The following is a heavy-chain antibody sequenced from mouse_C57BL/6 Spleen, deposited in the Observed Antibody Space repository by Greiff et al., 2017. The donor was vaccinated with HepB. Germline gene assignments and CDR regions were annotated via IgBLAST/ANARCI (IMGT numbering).Heavy chain of an antibody. CDR2: ISDGGSYT. V-gene: IGHV5-4*01. CDR3: ARPYGSSPFAY. J-gene: IGHJ3*01. CDR1: GFTFSSYA. Sequence: EVQLQQSGGGLVKPGGSLKLSCAASGFTFSSYAMSWVRQTPEKRLEWVATISDGGSYTYYPDNVKGRFTISRDNAKNNLYLQMSHLKSEDTAMYYWARPYGSSPFAYWGQGTLVTVSA. D-gene: IGHD1-1*01.